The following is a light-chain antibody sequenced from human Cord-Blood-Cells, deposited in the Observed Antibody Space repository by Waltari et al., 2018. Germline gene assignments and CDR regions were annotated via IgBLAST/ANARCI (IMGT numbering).Light chain of an antibody. J-gene: IGLJ1*01. V-gene: IGLV2-14*03. CDR2: DVS. CDR3: SSYTSSSTLYV. CDR1: SSDVGGYTD. Sequence: QSALTQPASVSGSPGQSITISCTATSSDVGGYTDVSWYQQHPGKAPKRMIYDVSNRPSGVSKRCSGSKSGNTASLTISGLQAEDEADYYCSSYTSSSTLYVFGTGTKVTVL.